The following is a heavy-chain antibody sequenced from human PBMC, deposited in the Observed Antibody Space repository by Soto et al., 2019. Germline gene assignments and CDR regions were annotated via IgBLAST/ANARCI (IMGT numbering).Heavy chain of an antibody. CDR1: GFTFSSYA. V-gene: IGHV3-23*01. CDR3: AKGPKRGPYYYDSSGYQAFDI. J-gene: IGHJ3*02. D-gene: IGHD3-22*01. Sequence: VQLLESGGGLVQPGGSLRLSCAASGFTFSSYAMSWVRQAPGKGLEWVSAISGSGGSTYYADSVKGRFTISRDNSKNTLYLQMNSLRAEDTAVYYCAKGPKRGPYYYDSSGYQAFDIWGQGTMVTVSS. CDR2: ISGSGGST.